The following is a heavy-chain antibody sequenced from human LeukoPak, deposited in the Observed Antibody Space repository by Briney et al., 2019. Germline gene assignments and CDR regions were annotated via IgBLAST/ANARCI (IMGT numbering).Heavy chain of an antibody. Sequence: SETVSLTCTVSGGSISSYYWSWIRQPPGKGLEWIGRIYTSGSTNYNPSLKSRVTISVDTSKNQFSLKLSSVTAADTAVYYCARGSYERWGSSWAFDYWGQGTLVTVSS. CDR2: IYTSGST. J-gene: IGHJ4*02. D-gene: IGHD6-13*01. V-gene: IGHV4-4*08. CDR1: GGSISSYY. CDR3: ARGSYERWGSSWAFDY.